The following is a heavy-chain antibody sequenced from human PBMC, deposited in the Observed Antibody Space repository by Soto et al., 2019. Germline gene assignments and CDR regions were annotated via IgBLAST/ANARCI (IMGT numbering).Heavy chain of an antibody. D-gene: IGHD5-18*01. V-gene: IGHV4-34*01. J-gene: IGHJ4*02. CDR2: INHSGST. CDR1: GGSFSCYY. CDR3: ACSNCGYSFRCFDY. Sequence: SETLSLTCAVYGGSFSCYYWSWIRQPPGKGLEWFGVINHSGSTNYNPSLKSRVTISVDTSNIQFSLKLSSVTAADTAVYYCACSNCGYSFRCFDYWGQGTLVTVSS.